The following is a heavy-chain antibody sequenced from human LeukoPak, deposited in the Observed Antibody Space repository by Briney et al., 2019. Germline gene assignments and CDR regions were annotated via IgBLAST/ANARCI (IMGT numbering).Heavy chain of an antibody. CDR3: AKDAQRGFDYSNSLEY. J-gene: IGHJ4*02. D-gene: IGHD4-11*01. CDR2: IWSDKSNR. CDR1: GFIFNHHA. Sequence: PGGSLGLSCAASGFIFNHHAMHWVRQAPGKGLEWVAVIWSDKSNRFYGDSVRGRFTISRDDSRKTVYLQMERMAAEDTAIYYCAKDAQRGFDYSNSLEYWGQGALVTVAS. V-gene: IGHV3-33*06.